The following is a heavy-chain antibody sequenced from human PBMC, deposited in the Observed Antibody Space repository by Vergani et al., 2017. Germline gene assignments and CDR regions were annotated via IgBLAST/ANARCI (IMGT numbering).Heavy chain of an antibody. J-gene: IGHJ4*02. D-gene: IGHD6-13*01. V-gene: IGHV3-33*01. CDR2: IWYDGSNK. CDR1: GFTFSSYG. CDR3: ARDRGYSSSWEPFDY. Sequence: VQLLESGGGLVQPGRSLRLSCAASGFTFSSYGMHWVRQAPGKGLEWVAVIWYDGSNKYYADSVKGRFTISRDNSKNTLYLQMNSLRAEDTAVYYCARDRGYSSSWEPFDYWGQGTLVTVSS.